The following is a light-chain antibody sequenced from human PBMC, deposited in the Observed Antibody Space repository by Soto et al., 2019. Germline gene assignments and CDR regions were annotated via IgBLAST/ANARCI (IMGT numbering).Light chain of an antibody. Sequence: EIVMTQSPATLSVSPGERATLSCRASQSVSSDLAWYHQKPGQAPRLLIYGASTRATGIPARFSGSGSGTEFTLTISRLEPEDFAMYYCQRYGRSPFTFGPGTKVDIK. CDR3: QRYGRSPFT. V-gene: IGKV3-15*01. J-gene: IGKJ3*01. CDR1: QSVSSD. CDR2: GAS.